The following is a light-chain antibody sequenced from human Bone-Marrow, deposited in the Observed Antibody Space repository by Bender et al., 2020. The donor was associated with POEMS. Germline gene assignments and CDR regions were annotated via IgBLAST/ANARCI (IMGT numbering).Light chain of an antibody. CDR2: EDN. CDR1: NGSVASYF. Sequence: FMLTQPHSVSESPGKTVTISCTGSNGSVASYFVQWYQLRPGSAPITLIYEDNQRPSGVPDRFSGSSSGNTASLTISGLQAEDEADYYCSARTSSNTWVFGGGTKLTVL. CDR3: SARTSSNTWV. V-gene: IGLV6-57*02. J-gene: IGLJ3*02.